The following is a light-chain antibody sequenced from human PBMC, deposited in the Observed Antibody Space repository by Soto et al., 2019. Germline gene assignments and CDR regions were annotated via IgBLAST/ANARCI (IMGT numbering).Light chain of an antibody. CDR2: YKSDSDK. J-gene: IGLJ3*02. CDR1: SGINVGTYR. V-gene: IGLV5-45*03. Sequence: QSVLTQPSSLSASPGASASLTCTLRSGINVGTYRIYWYQQKPGSPPQYLLRYKSDSDKQQGSGVPSRFSGSKDASANAGILFISWLHFEDEADYYCMIWHSSAWVFGGGTKVTVL. CDR3: MIWHSSAWV.